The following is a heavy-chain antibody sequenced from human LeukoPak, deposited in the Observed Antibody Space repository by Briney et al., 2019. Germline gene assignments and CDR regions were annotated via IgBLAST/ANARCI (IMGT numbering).Heavy chain of an antibody. Sequence: LRASVKVSCKVSGYTLTELSTHWVRQAPGKGLEWMGGFDPEDGETIYAQKFQGRVTMTEDTSTDTAYMELSSLRSEDTAVYYCATDPSRAYSSSWYYFQHWGQGTLVTVSS. CDR3: ATDPSRAYSSSWYYFQH. CDR2: FDPEDGET. CDR1: GYTLTELS. J-gene: IGHJ1*01. V-gene: IGHV1-24*01. D-gene: IGHD6-13*01.